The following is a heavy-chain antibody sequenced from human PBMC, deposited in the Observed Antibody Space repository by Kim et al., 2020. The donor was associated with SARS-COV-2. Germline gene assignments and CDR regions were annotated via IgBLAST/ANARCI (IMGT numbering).Heavy chain of an antibody. V-gene: IGHV1-3*01. J-gene: IGHJ4*02. CDR3: ARDMDPTVYDY. D-gene: IGHD4-4*01. Sequence: YTQRFQGRVTITRDTSANTAYMELRRLTTKDTAIYYCARDMDPTVYDYWGQGTLVTVSS.